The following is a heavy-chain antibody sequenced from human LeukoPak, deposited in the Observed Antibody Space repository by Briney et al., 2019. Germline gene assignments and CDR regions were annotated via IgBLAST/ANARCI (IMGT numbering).Heavy chain of an antibody. J-gene: IGHJ4*02. CDR2: INYSGST. CDR3: ARVGRGDHTWGSYSFDY. CDR1: GGPINAYY. D-gene: IGHD3-16*01. V-gene: IGHV4-59*01. Sequence: SETLSLTCTVSGGPINAYYWSWIRQPPGKGLEWIGYINYSGSTNYNPSLKSRVTISLDTSNNRFSLKLTSVTAADTAVYYCARVGRGDHTWGSYSFDYWGQGTLVTVSS.